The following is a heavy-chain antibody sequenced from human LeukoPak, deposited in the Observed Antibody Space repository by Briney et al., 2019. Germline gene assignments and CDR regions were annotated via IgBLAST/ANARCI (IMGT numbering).Heavy chain of an antibody. J-gene: IGHJ6*03. V-gene: IGHV4-4*07. CDR1: GGSISSYY. CDR3: ARGGSSSDYYYYMDL. CDR2: IYTSVST. D-gene: IGHD6-13*01. Sequence: SETLSLTCTVSGGSISSYYWSWIRQPAGKGLEWIGRIYTSVSTNYNPSLKSRVTMSVDTSKNQFSLKLSYVTAAETAVYYCARGGSSSDYYYYMDLWGKGTTVTVSS.